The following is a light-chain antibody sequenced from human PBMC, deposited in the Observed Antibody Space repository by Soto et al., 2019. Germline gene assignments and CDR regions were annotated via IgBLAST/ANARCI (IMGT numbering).Light chain of an antibody. CDR3: QQYDYLQLT. Sequence: IHITHAPSCLSAAVGDIVTITFHASQDLTNYLNWYKKKPGKAHQLLIYDASNLETGVQSSFSGSGSGTDFTFTISSLQPADIATYYCQQYDYLQLTFGGGTKVDIK. CDR2: DAS. CDR1: QDLTNY. J-gene: IGKJ4*01. V-gene: IGKV1-33*01.